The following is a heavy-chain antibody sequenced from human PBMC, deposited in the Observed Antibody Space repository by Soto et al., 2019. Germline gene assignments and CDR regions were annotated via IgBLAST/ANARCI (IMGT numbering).Heavy chain of an antibody. J-gene: IGHJ3*02. CDR2: INPATGAA. D-gene: IGHD3-3*01. V-gene: IGHV1-2*02. CDR3: ARGGGVGVAGSAAFDM. CDR1: GYPVTAYY. Sequence: QLHLVQSGAVVKKPGASVTVSCSASGYPVTAYYMHWVRQAPGRGLEWMGGINPATGAAKYTQTCQGRVTMTRDTSTGTVFMERRGLTSEDTAVFYCARGGGVGVAGSAAFDMWGQGTLVTVSS.